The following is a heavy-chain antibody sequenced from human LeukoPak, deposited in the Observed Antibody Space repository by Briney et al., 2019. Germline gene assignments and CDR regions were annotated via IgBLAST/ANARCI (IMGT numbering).Heavy chain of an antibody. D-gene: IGHD3-16*02. CDR3: VRTSKYYDYVWGSYRPSAFDY. CDR2: MYQSGNT. V-gene: IGHV4-39*01. Sequence: SETLSLTCTVSSGSISSSGYYWSWIRQPPGKGQEWIGTMYQSGNTYYNPSLKSRVTISVDTSKNQFSLKLSSVTAADTAVYCCVRTSKYYDYVWGSYRPSAFDYWGQGSLVTVSS. CDR1: SGSISSSGYY. J-gene: IGHJ4*02.